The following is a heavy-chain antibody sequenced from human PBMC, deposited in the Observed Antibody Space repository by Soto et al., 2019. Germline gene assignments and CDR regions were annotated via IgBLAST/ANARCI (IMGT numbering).Heavy chain of an antibody. CDR3: AKESSSTSCYRCRFVDY. CDR1: GFTFSSYG. CDR2: ISYDGSNK. Sequence: GGSLRLSCAASGFTFSSYGMHWVRQAPGEGLEGVAVISYDGSNKYYADSVKGRFTISRDNSKNTLYLQMNSLRAEDTAVYYCAKESSSTSCYRCRFVDYWGQGTLVTVSS. V-gene: IGHV3-30*18. D-gene: IGHD2-2*02. J-gene: IGHJ4*02.